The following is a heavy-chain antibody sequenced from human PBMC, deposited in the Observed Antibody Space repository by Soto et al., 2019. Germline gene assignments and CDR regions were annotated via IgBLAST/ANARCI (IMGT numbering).Heavy chain of an antibody. CDR3: ARYSGTYRDY. CDR2: ITSNSDYI. V-gene: IGHV3-21*01. J-gene: IGHJ4*02. Sequence: GGSLRLSCAASGFTFSRSNMNWVRQAPGEGLEWVSSITSNSDYIFYADSVKGRFTISRDNAKNSLYLQMNSLRVEDTAVYYCARYSGTYRDYWGQGTLVTVSS. D-gene: IGHD1-26*01. CDR1: GFTFSRSN.